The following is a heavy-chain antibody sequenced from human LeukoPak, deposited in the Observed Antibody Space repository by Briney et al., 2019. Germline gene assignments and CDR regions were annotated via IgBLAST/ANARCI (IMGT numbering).Heavy chain of an antibody. Sequence: SVKVSCKASVGTFSSYAISWVRQAPGQGLEWMGRIIPIFGTANYAQKFQGRVTITADKSTSTAYMELSSLRSEDTAVYYCARVTYYSHAVGDAFDIWGQGTMVTVSS. CDR1: VGTFSSYA. CDR2: IIPIFGTA. CDR3: ARVTYYSHAVGDAFDI. D-gene: IGHD3-10*01. J-gene: IGHJ3*02. V-gene: IGHV1-69*06.